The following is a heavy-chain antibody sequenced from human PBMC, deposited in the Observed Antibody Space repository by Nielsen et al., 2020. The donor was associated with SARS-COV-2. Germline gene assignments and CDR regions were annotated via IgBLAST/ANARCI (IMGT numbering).Heavy chain of an antibody. D-gene: IGHD3-16*01. Sequence: GESLKISCAASGFTFSSYWMHWVRQAPGKGLVWVSRINSDGSSTSYADSVKGRFTISRDNAKNTLYLQMNSLRAEDTAVYYCAKHYVWPVDAFDIWGQGTMVTVSS. CDR1: GFTFSSYW. CDR3: AKHYVWPVDAFDI. J-gene: IGHJ3*02. CDR2: INSDGSST. V-gene: IGHV3-74*01.